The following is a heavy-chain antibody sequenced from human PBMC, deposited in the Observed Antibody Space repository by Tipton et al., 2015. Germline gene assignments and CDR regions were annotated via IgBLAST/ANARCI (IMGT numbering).Heavy chain of an antibody. CDR2: VYYDGREK. Sequence: SLRLSCEASHFPFSNHGMHWVRQAPGKGLEWVALVYYDGREKHHADSVKGRFTISRDNSQNTLFLQMNSLRTDDTAVYYCASSMSVAGTGDSWGQGTLVTVSS. J-gene: IGHJ4*02. CDR1: HFPFSNHG. CDR3: ASSMSVAGTGDS. V-gene: IGHV3-33*01. D-gene: IGHD6-19*01.